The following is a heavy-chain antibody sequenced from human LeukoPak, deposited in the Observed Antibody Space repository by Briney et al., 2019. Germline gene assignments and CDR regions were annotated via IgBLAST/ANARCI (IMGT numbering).Heavy chain of an antibody. CDR3: ARGGTYYYDTRPGNWFDP. CDR1: GYTFTGYY. J-gene: IGHJ5*02. D-gene: IGHD3-22*01. CDR2: INPNSGGT. V-gene: IGHV1-2*02. Sequence: ASVKVSCKASGYTFTGYYMHWVRQAPGQGLEWMGWINPNSGGTNYEQKFQGRVTMTRDTSISTAYMELSRLRSDDTAVYYCARGGTYYYDTRPGNWFDPWGQGTLVTVSS.